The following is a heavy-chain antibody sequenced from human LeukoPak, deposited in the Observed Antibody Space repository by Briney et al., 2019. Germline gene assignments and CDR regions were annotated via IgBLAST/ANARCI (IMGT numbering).Heavy chain of an antibody. V-gene: IGHV4-4*07. Sequence: SETLSLTCTVSGGSISRYYWSWIRQPAGKGLEWIGRIYTSGSTNYNPSLKSRVTMSVDTSKNQFSLKLSSVTAADTAVYYCARDESPYSSGWSGRYYYVDVWGKGTTVTVSS. CDR1: GGSISRYY. J-gene: IGHJ6*03. D-gene: IGHD6-19*01. CDR3: ARDESPYSSGWSGRYYYVDV. CDR2: IYTSGST.